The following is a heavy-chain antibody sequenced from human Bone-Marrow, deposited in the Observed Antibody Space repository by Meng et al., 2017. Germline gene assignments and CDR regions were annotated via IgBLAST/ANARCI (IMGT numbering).Heavy chain of an antibody. V-gene: IGHV3-11*04. Sequence: GESLKISCAASGFTFSDYYMSWIRQAPGKGLEWVSYISSSGSTIYYADSVKGRFTISRDNAKNSLYLQMSSLRAEDTAVYYCARVSGSYYVWYFDLWGRGTLVTVSS. D-gene: IGHD1-26*01. J-gene: IGHJ2*01. CDR3: ARVSGSYYVWYFDL. CDR1: GFTFSDYY. CDR2: ISSSGSTI.